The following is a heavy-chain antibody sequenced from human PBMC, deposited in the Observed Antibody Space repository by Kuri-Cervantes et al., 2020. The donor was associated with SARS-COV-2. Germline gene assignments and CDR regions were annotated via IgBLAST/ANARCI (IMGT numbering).Heavy chain of an antibody. J-gene: IGHJ6*02. CDR1: GLPFSDNA. CDR2: ISASGGTT. D-gene: IGHD6-13*01. CDR3: AKALSTAGLRFSGMDV. V-gene: IGHV3-23*01. Sequence: GESLKISCVASGLPFSDNAMSWVRQTPGKGLEWLSYISASGGTTFYADSVKGRFTMSRDDSKNMVFLQMSGLRAEDTATYYCAKALSTAGLRFSGMDVWGLGTTVTVSS.